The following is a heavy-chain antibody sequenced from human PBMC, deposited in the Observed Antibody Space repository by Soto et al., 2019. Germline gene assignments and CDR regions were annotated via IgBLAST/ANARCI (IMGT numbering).Heavy chain of an antibody. J-gene: IGHJ4*02. Sequence: DVQLLEYGGGLVQPGGSLRLSCAASGFSFSNYADYAMSWVRQAPGKGLEWVSVISGPGDSTYYADSVKGHFTISRDNSNNTLYLQMNSLRAEDTAVYYCAKAQSAYSYGFYDYWGQGTLVTVSS. V-gene: IGHV3-23*01. CDR2: ISGPGDST. D-gene: IGHD5-18*01. CDR3: AKAQSAYSYGFYDY. CDR1: GFSFSNYADYA.